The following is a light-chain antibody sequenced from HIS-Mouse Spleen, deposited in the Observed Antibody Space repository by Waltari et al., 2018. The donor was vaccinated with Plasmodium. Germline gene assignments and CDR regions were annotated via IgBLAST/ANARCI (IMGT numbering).Light chain of an antibody. V-gene: IGLV2-11*01. CDR1: SSDVGGDNY. CDR2: DLS. Sequence: QSALTQPRSVSGSPGQSVTISCTGTSSDVGGDNYVSWYQQHPGKAPKLMIYDLSKRPSGVPDRFSGSKSGNTASLTISGLQAEDEADYYCCSYAGSYTYVFGTGTKVTVL. J-gene: IGLJ1*01. CDR3: CSYAGSYTYV.